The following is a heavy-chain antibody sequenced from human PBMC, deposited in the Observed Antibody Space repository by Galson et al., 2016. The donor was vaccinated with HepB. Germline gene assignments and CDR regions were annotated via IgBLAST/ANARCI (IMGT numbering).Heavy chain of an antibody. V-gene: IGHV1-46*01. CDR2: INPSGGTA. CDR1: GYTFTTYY. J-gene: IGHJ4*02. Sequence: SVKVSCKASGYTFTTYYIRWVRQAPGQGLEWMGIINPSGGTASHALKFQGRVTMIRDTSTSTVYMELSSLTSEDTAVYYCAREGSAGAIVPGDFWGQGTLVTVSS. CDR3: AREGSAGAIVPGDF. D-gene: IGHD2-2*01.